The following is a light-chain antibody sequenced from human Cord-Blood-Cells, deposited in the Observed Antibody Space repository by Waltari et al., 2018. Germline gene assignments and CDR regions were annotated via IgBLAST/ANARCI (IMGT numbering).Light chain of an antibody. J-gene: IGKJ2*01. V-gene: IGKV3-11*01. CDR1: QSVSSY. CDR2: DAS. CDR3: QQRSNWPPFT. Sequence: EIVLTQSPATLSLSPGERATLSCRASQSVSSYLAWYQQKPGQAPRLLIYDASNRATRIPARFSCSGYGTDFTLIISSLEPEDFAVYYCQQRSNWPPFTFGQGTKLEIK.